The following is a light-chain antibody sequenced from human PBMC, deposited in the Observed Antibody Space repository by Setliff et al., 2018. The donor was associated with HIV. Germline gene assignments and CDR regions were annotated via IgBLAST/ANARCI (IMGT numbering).Light chain of an antibody. CDR1: SSDIGPYNF. CDR2: DVT. V-gene: IGLV2-14*03. Sequence: VLTQPASVSGSPGQSITISCTGISSDIGPYNFVSWYQQHPGKAPKLMISDVTRRPSGVSDRFSGSKSGHTASLTISGLQAEDEADYYCSSYTTSSTYVFGTGTKVTVL. J-gene: IGLJ1*01. CDR3: SSYTTSSTYV.